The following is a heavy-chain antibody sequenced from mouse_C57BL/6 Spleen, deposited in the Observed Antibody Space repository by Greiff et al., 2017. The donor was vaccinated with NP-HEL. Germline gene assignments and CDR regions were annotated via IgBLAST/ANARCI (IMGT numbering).Heavy chain of an antibody. D-gene: IGHD2-5*01. J-gene: IGHJ4*01. CDR2: IYPGDGDT. V-gene: IGHV1-80*01. Sequence: QVQLQQSGAELVKPGASVKISCKASGYAFSSYWMNWVKQRPGKGLEWIGQIYPGDGDTNYNGKFKGKATLTADKSSSTAYMQLSSLTSEDAAVYFCARSYSNYGGDYWGQGTSVTVSS. CDR3: ARSYSNYGGDY. CDR1: GYAFSSYW.